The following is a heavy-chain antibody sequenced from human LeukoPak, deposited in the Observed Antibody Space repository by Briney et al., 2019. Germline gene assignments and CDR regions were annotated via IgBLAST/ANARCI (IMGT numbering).Heavy chain of an antibody. CDR3: ARGRYAVPAVAGRGYFDY. D-gene: IGHD6-19*01. CDR2: INHSGST. J-gene: IGHJ4*02. Sequence: TLSLTCAVYGXSFSGYYWSWIRQPPGKGLEWIGEINHSGSTNYNPSLKSRVTISVDTSKNQFSLKLSSVTAADTAVYYCARGRYAVPAVAGRGYFDYWGQGTLVTVSS. CDR1: GXSFSGYY. V-gene: IGHV4-34*01.